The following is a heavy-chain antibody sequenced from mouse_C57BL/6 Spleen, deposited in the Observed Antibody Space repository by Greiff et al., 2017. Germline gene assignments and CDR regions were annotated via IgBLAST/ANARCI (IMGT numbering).Heavy chain of an antibody. CDR3: AQGAYDYDEGVY. CDR2: IHPNSGST. Sequence: QVHVKQPGAELVKPGASVKLSCKASGYTFTSYWMHWVKQRPGQGLEWIGMIHPNSGSTNYNEKFKSKATLTVDKSSSTAYMQLSSLTSEDSAVYYCAQGAYDYDEGVYWGQGTTLTVSS. J-gene: IGHJ2*01. CDR1: GYTFTSYW. D-gene: IGHD2-4*01. V-gene: IGHV1-64*01.